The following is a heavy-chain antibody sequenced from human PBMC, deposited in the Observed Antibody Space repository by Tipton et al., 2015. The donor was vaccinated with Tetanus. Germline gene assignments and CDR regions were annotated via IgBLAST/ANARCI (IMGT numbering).Heavy chain of an antibody. V-gene: IGHV4-39*02. CDR1: GGSISSTSYY. J-gene: IGHJ3*02. Sequence: LRLSCTVSGGSISSTSYYWAWIRQPPGKGLEWIGTMYNSGATYYNPSLKGRVTISGDTAKNLFSLTSVTASDTAVYYCARPEASGRARGFDIWGQGTKVTVSP. CDR3: ARPEASGRARGFDI. D-gene: IGHD3-10*01. CDR2: MYNSGAT.